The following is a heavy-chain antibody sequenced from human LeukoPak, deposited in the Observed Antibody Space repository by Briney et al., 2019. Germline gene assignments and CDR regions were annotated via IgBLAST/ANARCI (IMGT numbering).Heavy chain of an antibody. J-gene: IGHJ2*01. CDR1: GFTFSSYS. Sequence: GGSLRLSCAASGFTFSSYSMNWVRQAPGKGLEWVSSIGSSSRSIYYADSVKGRFTISRDNAKSSLYLQMNSLRAEDTAVYYCAKKFRSWYFDLWGRGTLVTVSS. CDR2: IGSSSRSI. V-gene: IGHV3-21*01. CDR3: AKKFRSWYFDL.